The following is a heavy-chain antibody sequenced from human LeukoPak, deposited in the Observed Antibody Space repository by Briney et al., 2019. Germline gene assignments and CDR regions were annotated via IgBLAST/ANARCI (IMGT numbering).Heavy chain of an antibody. CDR3: AKGDYGGDFRYFDY. Sequence: GGSLRLSCAASGFTFSTYAMSWVRQAPGKGLEWVSAISGSGGSTYYADSVKGRFTISRDNSKITLDLQMNSLRAEDTAVFHCAKGDYGGDFRYFDYWGPGTLVTVSS. CDR2: ISGSGGST. CDR1: GFTFSTYA. J-gene: IGHJ4*02. D-gene: IGHD4-23*01. V-gene: IGHV3-23*01.